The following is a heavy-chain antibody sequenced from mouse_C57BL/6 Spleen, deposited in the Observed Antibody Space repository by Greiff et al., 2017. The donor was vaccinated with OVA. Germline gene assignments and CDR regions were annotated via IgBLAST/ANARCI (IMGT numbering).Heavy chain of an antibody. J-gene: IGHJ2*01. V-gene: IGHV14-1*01. CDR3: TFSWNY. Sequence: VQLKESGAELVRPGASVKLSCTASGFNIKDYYMHWVKQRPEQGLEWIGRINPEDGDTEYAPKFQGKATMTADTYSNTAYLQLSSLTSEDTAVYYCTFSWNYWGQGTTLTVSS. CDR1: GFNIKDYY. CDR2: INPEDGDT.